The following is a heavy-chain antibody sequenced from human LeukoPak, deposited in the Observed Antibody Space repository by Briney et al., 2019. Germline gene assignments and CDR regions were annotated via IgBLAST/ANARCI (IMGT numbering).Heavy chain of an antibody. V-gene: IGHV3-11*01. CDR3: ARSTLERWLQLGAFDI. CDR2: ISSSGSTI. CDR1: GFTFSDYY. Sequence: GGSLRLSCAASGFTFSDYYMSWIRQAPGKGLEWVSYISSSGSTIYYADSVKGRFTISRDDAKNSLYLQMNSLRAEDTAVYYCARSTLERWLQLGAFDIWGQGTMVTVSS. D-gene: IGHD5-24*01. J-gene: IGHJ3*02.